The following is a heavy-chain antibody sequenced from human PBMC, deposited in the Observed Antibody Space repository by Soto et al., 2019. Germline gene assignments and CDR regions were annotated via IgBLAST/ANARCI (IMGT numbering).Heavy chain of an antibody. CDR2: IYYNGKT. D-gene: IGHD3-16*01. V-gene: IGHV4-31*03. CDR3: KAQFGLDHYYYNTDV. CDR1: GGSISSGGYY. Sequence: QVQLQESGPGLVRPSQTLSLSCTVSGGSISSGGYYWSWIRQHPGKGLEWIGYIYYNGKTSYNPSLGSRVSISVDTSKNQFSLRLSSVTAADTAVYYCKAQFGLDHYYYNTDVWGQGTTVTVSS. J-gene: IGHJ6*03.